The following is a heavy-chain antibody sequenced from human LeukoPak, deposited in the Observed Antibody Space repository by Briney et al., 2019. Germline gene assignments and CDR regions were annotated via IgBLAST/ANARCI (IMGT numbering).Heavy chain of an antibody. V-gene: IGHV4-59*12. J-gene: IGHJ5*02. CDR2: IYYSGST. D-gene: IGHD1-26*01. CDR3: ASFDSGSYYDIWFDP. Sequence: SETLSLTCTVSGGSISSYYWSWIRQPPGKGLEWIGYIYYSGSTNYNPSLKSRVTISVDTSKNQFSLKLSSVTAADTAVHYCASFDSGSYYDIWFDPWGQGTLVTVSS. CDR1: GGSISSYY.